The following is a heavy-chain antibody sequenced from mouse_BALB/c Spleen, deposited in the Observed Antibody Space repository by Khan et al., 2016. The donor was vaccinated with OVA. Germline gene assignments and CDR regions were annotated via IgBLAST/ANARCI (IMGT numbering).Heavy chain of an antibody. J-gene: IGHJ4*01. V-gene: IGHV2-6-4*01. D-gene: IGHD2-14*01. CDR3: ARAYYRYDGYYAMDY. CDR1: GFPLSRYN. CDR2: IWGGGTT. Sequence: QVQLKESGPGLVAPSQSLSITCTVSGFPLSRYNIHWVRQPPGKGLEWLGMIWGGGTTDYNSTLKSRLSISKDNSKSQVFLEMNSLQTEDTAMYYCARAYYRYDGYYAMDYWGQGTSVTVSS.